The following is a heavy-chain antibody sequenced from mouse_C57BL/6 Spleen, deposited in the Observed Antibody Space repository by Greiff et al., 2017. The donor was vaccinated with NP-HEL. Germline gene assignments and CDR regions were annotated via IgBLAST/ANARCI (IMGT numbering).Heavy chain of an antibody. CDR3: ARRGSSYFDY. CDR1: GYAFSSYW. V-gene: IGHV1-80*01. J-gene: IGHJ2*01. Sequence: QVQLKESGAELVKPGASVKISCKASGYAFSSYWMNWVKQRPGKGLEWIGQIYPGDGDTNYNGKFKGKATLTADKSSSTAYMQLSSLTSEDSAVYFCARRGSSYFDYWGQGTTLTVSS. CDR2: IYPGDGDT. D-gene: IGHD1-1*01.